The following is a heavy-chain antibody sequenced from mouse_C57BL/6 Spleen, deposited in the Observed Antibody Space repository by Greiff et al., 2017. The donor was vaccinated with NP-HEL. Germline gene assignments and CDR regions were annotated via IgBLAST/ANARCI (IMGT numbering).Heavy chain of an antibody. Sequence: EVKLMESGGGLVKPGGSLKLSCAASGFTFSDYGMHWVRQAPEKGLEWVAYISSGSSTIYYADTVKGRFTISRDNAKNTLFLQMTSLRSEDTAMYYCARDGTYWYFDVWGTGTTVTVSS. J-gene: IGHJ1*03. V-gene: IGHV5-17*01. CDR2: ISSGSSTI. CDR1: GFTFSDYG. CDR3: ARDGTYWYFDV.